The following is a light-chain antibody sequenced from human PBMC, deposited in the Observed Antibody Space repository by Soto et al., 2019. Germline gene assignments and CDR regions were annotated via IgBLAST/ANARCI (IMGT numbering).Light chain of an antibody. J-gene: IGLJ2*01. CDR1: SSAVGSYNL. CDR2: EGS. Sequence: QSALTQPASVSGSPGQSITISCTGTSSAVGSYNLVSWYQQHPGKAPKLLIYEGSKRPSGVSNRFSGSKSGNTASLTISGVQAEDEADYYCCSYAGSSTLVFGGGTKLTVL. V-gene: IGLV2-23*01. CDR3: CSYAGSSTLV.